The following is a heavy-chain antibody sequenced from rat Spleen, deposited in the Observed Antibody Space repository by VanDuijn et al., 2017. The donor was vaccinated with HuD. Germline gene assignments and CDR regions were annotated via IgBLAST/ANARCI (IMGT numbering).Heavy chain of an antibody. D-gene: IGHD1-9*01. J-gene: IGHJ2*01. V-gene: IGHV5-31*01. CDR1: GFTFSNAA. CDR2: ISNTGDST. Sequence: EVQLVESGGGLVQSKESLKISCAASGFTFSNAAMYWVRQAPGKGLEWVASISNTGDSTYYPDSVKGRFTISRDNAKSTLSLQMDSLRSEDTATYHCARRHYGYTDYFDYWGQGVMVTVSS. CDR3: ARRHYGYTDYFDY.